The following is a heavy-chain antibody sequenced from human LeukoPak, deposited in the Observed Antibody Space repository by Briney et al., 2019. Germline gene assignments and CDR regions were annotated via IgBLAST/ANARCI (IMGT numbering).Heavy chain of an antibody. J-gene: IGHJ5*02. CDR2: ISYSGST. CDR3: ARDPPPHLASPLEVIAGQLLTP. D-gene: IGHD6-13*01. CDR1: GGSISSYY. Sequence: SETLSLTCTVSGGSISSYYWSWIRQPPGKGLEWIGHISYSGSTYYNPSLKSRVTISVDTSKNQFSLKLSSVTAADTAVYYCARDPPPHLASPLEVIAGQLLTPWGQGTLVTVSS. V-gene: IGHV4-59*12.